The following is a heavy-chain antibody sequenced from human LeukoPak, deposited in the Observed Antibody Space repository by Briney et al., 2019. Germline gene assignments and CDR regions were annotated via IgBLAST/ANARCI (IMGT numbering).Heavy chain of an antibody. CDR3: TTDGARGSWFDP. CDR1: GFTFKNAW. CDR2: ILSKSDGGTT. V-gene: IGHV3-15*07. D-gene: IGHD3-16*01. Sequence: GSLRLSCAASGFTFKNAWMNWVRQAPGKGLEWVGRILSKSDGGTTDYAASVEGRFTISRDDSKNTLYLQMNSLKTEDTAMYYCTTDGARGSWFDPWGQGTLVIVSS. J-gene: IGHJ5*02.